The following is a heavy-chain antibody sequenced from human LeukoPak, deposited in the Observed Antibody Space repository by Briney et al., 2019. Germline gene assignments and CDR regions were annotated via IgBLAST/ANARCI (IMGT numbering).Heavy chain of an antibody. J-gene: IGHJ4*02. CDR1: GGTFSYA. Sequence: ASVKVSCKVSGGTFSYATSWVRQPPAQGLEWMVGNIPIFGTTDYAKNLQGRVTFTTDESTSTAYMELSSLRSEDTAVYYCARGAWEYNYCYHNYWGQGTLVTVSS. D-gene: IGHD5-18*01. CDR3: ARGAWEYNYCYHNY. CDR2: NIPIFGTT. V-gene: IGHV1-69*05.